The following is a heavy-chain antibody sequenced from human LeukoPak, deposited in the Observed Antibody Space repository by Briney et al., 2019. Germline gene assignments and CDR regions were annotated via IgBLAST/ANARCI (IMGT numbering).Heavy chain of an antibody. V-gene: IGHV1-46*01. CDR2: INPSGGST. CDR1: GYTFTSYY. CDR3: ARSHYGSGSYQGY. D-gene: IGHD3-10*01. J-gene: IGHJ4*02. Sequence: ASVKVSCKASGYTFTSYYMHWVRQAPGQGLEWMGIINPSGGSTSYAQKFQGRVTITRDASASTAYMELSSLRSEDTAVYYCARSHYGSGSYQGYWGQGTLVTVSS.